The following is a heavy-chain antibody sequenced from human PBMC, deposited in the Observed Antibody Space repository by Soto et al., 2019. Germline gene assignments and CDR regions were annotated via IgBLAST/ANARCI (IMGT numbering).Heavy chain of an antibody. CDR2: INHSGTT. D-gene: IGHD6-25*01. CDR1: RGSFSGFY. J-gene: IGHJ6*02. V-gene: IGHV4-34*01. Sequence: SETLSLTCGVYRGSFSGFYWSWVRQTPGGGLEWIGEINHSGTTNYNPSFQDRVTISVDKSTNNFSLKMTSVTAADAAVYYCARGRGYVYGSNFYGLDVWGQGTTVTVSS. CDR3: ARGRGYVYGSNFYGLDV.